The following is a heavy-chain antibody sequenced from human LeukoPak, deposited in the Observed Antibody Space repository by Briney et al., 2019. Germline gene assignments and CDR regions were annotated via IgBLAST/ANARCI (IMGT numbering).Heavy chain of an antibody. Sequence: GASVKVSCKASGGTFSSYAISWVRQATGQGLEWMGWMSPDSGDTTYAQKFQGRVSMTRNTSINTAYMHLGSLRSDDTAVYYCVIGLRWLRTHDYWGQGTPVIVSS. D-gene: IGHD5-12*01. CDR1: GGTFSSYA. CDR2: MSPDSGDT. CDR3: VIGLRWLRTHDY. J-gene: IGHJ4*02. V-gene: IGHV1-8*02.